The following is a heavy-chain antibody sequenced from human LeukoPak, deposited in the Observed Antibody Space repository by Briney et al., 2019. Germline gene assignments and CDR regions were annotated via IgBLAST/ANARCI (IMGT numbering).Heavy chain of an antibody. CDR1: GYTFTGYY. J-gene: IGHJ5*02. D-gene: IGHD6-6*01. CDR3: AREEYSSSSNWFDP. V-gene: IGHV1-2*02. CDR2: INPNSGGT. Sequence: VASVKVSCKASGYTFTGYYMHWVRQAPGQGLEWMGWINPNSGGTNYAQKFQGRVTMTRDTSISTAYMELSRLRSDDTAVYHCAREEYSSSSNWFDPWGQGTLVTVSS.